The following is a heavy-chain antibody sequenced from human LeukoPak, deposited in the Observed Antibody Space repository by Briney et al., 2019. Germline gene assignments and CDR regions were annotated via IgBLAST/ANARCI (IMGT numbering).Heavy chain of an antibody. CDR2: IYHSGST. J-gene: IGHJ6*03. CDR3: ATIVVDPGSVYYYMDV. V-gene: IGHV4-38-2*02. Sequence: SETLSLTSTVSGYSISSGDYWGWIRQPPGKGLEWIGSIYHSGSTYYNPSLKGRVSISVDTSKIQFSLRLSSVTAADTAVYYCATIVVDPGSVYYYMDVWGKGTTVTVSS. CDR1: GYSISSGDY. D-gene: IGHD2-2*01.